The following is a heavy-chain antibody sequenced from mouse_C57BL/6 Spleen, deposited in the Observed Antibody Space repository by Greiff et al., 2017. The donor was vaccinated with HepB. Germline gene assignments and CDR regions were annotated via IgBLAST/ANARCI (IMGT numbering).Heavy chain of an antibody. J-gene: IGHJ4*01. CDR2: ISSGSSTI. V-gene: IGHV5-17*01. CDR1: GFTFSDYG. CDR3: AYYYYAMDY. Sequence: EVKLVESGGGLVKPGGSLKLSCAASGFTFSDYGMHWVRQAPEKGLEWVAYISSGSSTIYYADTVKGRFTISRDNAKNTLFLQMTSLRSEDTAMYYCAYYYYAMDYWGQGTSVTVSS.